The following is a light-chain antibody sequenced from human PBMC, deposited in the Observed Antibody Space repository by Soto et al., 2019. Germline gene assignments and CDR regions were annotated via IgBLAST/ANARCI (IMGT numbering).Light chain of an antibody. V-gene: IGKV1-33*01. CDR3: QHYDHLPIT. Sequence: DIQMTQSPSTLAASVGDTVTMTCRSSSKWLAWYQQKPGKAPKVLIYDASSLETGVPSRFSGSGSGTDFTFTISSLQPEDIATYYCQHYDHLPITFGQGTRLEIK. J-gene: IGKJ5*01. CDR1: SSKW. CDR2: DAS.